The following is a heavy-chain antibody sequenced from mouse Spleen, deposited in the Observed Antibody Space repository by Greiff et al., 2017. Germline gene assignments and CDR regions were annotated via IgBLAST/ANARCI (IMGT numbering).Heavy chain of an antibody. CDR1: GFTFTDYA. D-gene: IGHD2-4*01. J-gene: IGHJ2*01. CDR2: ISTYYGDA. Sequence: VQLQQSGAELVRPGVSVKISCKGSGFTFTDYAMHWVKQSPAKSLEWIGVISTYYGDASYNQKFKGKSTMTVDKSSSTAYMELARLTSEDSAIYYCARLDDYVGYWGQGTTLTVSS. CDR3: ARLDDYVGY. V-gene: IGHV1S137*01.